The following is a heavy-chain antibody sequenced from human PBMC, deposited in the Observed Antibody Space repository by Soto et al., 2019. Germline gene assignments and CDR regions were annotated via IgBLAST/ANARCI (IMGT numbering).Heavy chain of an antibody. D-gene: IGHD6-13*01. Sequence: GASVKVSCKASGYTFTSYYMHWVRQAPGQGLEWMGIINPSGGSTSYAQRFKGRVTMTRDTSTSTVYMELSSLRSEDTAVYYCARDPQSAAAGVAGYYYYGMDVWGQGTTVTVSS. V-gene: IGHV1-46*01. CDR1: GYTFTSYY. J-gene: IGHJ6*02. CDR3: ARDPQSAAAGVAGYYYYGMDV. CDR2: INPSGGST.